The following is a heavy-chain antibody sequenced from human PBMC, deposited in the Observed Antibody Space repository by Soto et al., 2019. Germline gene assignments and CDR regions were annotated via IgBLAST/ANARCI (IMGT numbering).Heavy chain of an antibody. V-gene: IGHV3-30*18. CDR2: ISYDGSNK. CDR1: GFTFSSYG. CDR3: AKDGGFGEHDIGYYYYYYGMDV. J-gene: IGHJ6*02. D-gene: IGHD3-10*01. Sequence: QVQLVESGGGVVQPGRSLRLSCAASGFTFSSYGMHWVRQAPGKGLEWVAVISYDGSNKYYADSVKGRFTISRDNSTNTLYLHMNSLRAEDTAVYYCAKDGGFGEHDIGYYYYYYGMDVWGQGTTVTVSS.